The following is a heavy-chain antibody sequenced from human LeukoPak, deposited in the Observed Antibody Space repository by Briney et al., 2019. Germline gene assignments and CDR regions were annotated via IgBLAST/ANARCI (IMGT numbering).Heavy chain of an antibody. Sequence: PGESLKISCKGSGYTFTTYWIGWVRQMPGKGLEWMGIIYPGDSDTRYSPSFQGQVTFSADKSITTAYLQWSSLKASDTAMYYCARRGPLTGDAFDIWGQGTMVTVSS. V-gene: IGHV5-51*01. CDR3: ARRGPLTGDAFDI. J-gene: IGHJ3*02. D-gene: IGHD7-27*01. CDR1: GYTFTTYW. CDR2: IYPGDSDT.